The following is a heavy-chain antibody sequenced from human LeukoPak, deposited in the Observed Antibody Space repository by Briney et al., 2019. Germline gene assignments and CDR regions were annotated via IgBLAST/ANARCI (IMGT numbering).Heavy chain of an antibody. V-gene: IGHV3-66*01. CDR2: IYSGGST. Sequence: GGSLRLSCAASGFTVSSNYMSWVRQAPGKGLEWVSVIYSGGSTYYADSVKGRFTISRDNSKNTLYLQMNSLRAEDTAVYYCARDPYSGSYGDYYYYFMDVWGKGTTVTISS. D-gene: IGHD1-26*01. CDR3: ARDPYSGSYGDYYYYFMDV. CDR1: GFTVSSNY. J-gene: IGHJ6*03.